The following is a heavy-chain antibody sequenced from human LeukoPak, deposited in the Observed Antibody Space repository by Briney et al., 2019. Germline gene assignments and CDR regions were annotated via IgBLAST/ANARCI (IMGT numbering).Heavy chain of an antibody. CDR2: TYYRSKWYN. D-gene: IGHD5-18*01. CDR1: GDSVSSSSAA. J-gene: IGHJ6*03. Sequence: SQTLSLTCAISGDSVSSSSAAWNWIRQSPSRGLEWLGRTYYRSKWYNDYAVSVKSRITINPDTSKNQFSLQLNSVTPDDTAVYYCASSPGYSFGYGYYYYMDVWGKGTTVTVSS. V-gene: IGHV6-1*01. CDR3: ASSPGYSFGYGYYYYMDV.